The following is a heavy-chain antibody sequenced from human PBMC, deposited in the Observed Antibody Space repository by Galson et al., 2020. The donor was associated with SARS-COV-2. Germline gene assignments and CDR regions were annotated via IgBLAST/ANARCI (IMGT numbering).Heavy chain of an antibody. Sequence: SETLSPTCTVSGGSISSGSYYWSWIRQPAGKGLEWTGCIHTTGSTNYNSSLKSRVTISIDTSKNKFSLRLSSVTAADTAVYYWARSHDSSGNALEIWGQGKMVTVSS. J-gene: IGHJ3*02. CDR3: ARSHDSSGNALEI. V-gene: IGHV4-61*02. CDR2: IHTTGST. D-gene: IGHD3-22*01. CDR1: GGSISSGSYY.